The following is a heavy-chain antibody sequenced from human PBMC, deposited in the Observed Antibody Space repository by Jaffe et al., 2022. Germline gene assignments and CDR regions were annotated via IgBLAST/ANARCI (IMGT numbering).Heavy chain of an antibody. D-gene: IGHD2-2*01. Sequence: QVQLVESGGGVVQPGRSLRLSCAASGFTFSSYGMHWVRQAPGKGLEWVAVISYDGSNKYYADSVKGRFTISRDNSKNTLYLQMNSLRAEDTAVYYCAKVRLGYCSSTSCYGLDYWGQGTLVTVSS. CDR2: ISYDGSNK. J-gene: IGHJ4*02. CDR1: GFTFSSYG. CDR3: AKVRLGYCSSTSCYGLDY. V-gene: IGHV3-30*18.